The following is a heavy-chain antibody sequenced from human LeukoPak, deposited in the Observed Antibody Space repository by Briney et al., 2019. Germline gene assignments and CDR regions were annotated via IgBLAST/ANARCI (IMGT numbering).Heavy chain of an antibody. Sequence: PSETLSLTCTVSGGSISSYYGSWIRQPPGKGLEWIGYIYYSGSTNYNPSLKSRVTISVDTSKNQFSLKLSSVTAADTAVYYCARRSIVADYFDYWGQGTLVTVSS. CDR2: IYYSGST. CDR1: GGSISSYY. J-gene: IGHJ4*02. V-gene: IGHV4-59*08. D-gene: IGHD5-12*01. CDR3: ARRSIVADYFDY.